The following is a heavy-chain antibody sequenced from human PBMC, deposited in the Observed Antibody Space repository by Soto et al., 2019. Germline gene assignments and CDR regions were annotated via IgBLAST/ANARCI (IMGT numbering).Heavy chain of an antibody. CDR2: NYYSGST. Sequence: QVQLQESGPGLVKPSETLSLTCTVSGGSISSYYWSWIRQPPGKGLEWIGYNYYSGSTNYNPALKSRLTNSVDTAKNQSSLKLSSVTGADTAMYYCAGVTVNTDGMDVLGQGTTVTVSS. J-gene: IGHJ6*02. D-gene: IGHD4-4*01. V-gene: IGHV4-59*01. CDR3: AGVTVNTDGMDV. CDR1: GGSISSYY.